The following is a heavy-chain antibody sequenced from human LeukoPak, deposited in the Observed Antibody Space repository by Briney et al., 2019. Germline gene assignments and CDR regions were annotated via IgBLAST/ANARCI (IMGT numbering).Heavy chain of an antibody. Sequence: PGGSLRLSCAASGFTVSSNYMSWVRQAPGKGLEWVAVMLSDETEKYLADSVKGRFTISRDNTKNTLYLQMNSLRAEDTAVYYCARDAAGITTPWGQGTLVTVSS. CDR2: MLSDETEK. V-gene: IGHV3-30*03. CDR1: GFTVSSNY. D-gene: IGHD3-3*01. CDR3: ARDAAGITTP. J-gene: IGHJ5*02.